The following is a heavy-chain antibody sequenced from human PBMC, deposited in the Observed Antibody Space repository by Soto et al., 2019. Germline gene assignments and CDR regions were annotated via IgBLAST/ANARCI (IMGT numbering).Heavy chain of an antibody. Sequence: QVQLVQSGAEVKEPGASVRVPCKASGYTFTSYGFSWVRQAPGQGLEWVGWISANNGNTNSAEKFQGRVTLTKDTSTSTAYMELTSLTSDDTAVYFCARDFRSSCSGASCIYFDYWGQGTLVTVSS. CDR1: GYTFTSYG. D-gene: IGHD2-15*01. CDR2: ISANNGNT. V-gene: IGHV1-18*01. J-gene: IGHJ4*02. CDR3: ARDFRSSCSGASCIYFDY.